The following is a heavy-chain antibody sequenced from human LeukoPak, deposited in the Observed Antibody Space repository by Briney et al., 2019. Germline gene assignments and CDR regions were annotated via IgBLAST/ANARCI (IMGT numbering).Heavy chain of an antibody. Sequence: KSSETLSLTFAVYGDSFSGYYWSWVRQPPGKGLEWIGEINHSGSTNYNPSLQSRDTISVDTSKLQSSLTLSSVTAADTAVYYCARHEFYDTSGYYYVDAFDIWGQGTMVTVSS. D-gene: IGHD3-22*01. V-gene: IGHV4-34*01. CDR2: INHSGST. J-gene: IGHJ3*02. CDR3: ARHEFYDTSGYYYVDAFDI. CDR1: GDSFSGYY.